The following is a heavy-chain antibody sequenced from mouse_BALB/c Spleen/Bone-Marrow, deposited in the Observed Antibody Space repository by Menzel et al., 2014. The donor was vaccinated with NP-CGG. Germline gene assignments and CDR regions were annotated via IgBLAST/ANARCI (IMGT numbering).Heavy chain of an antibody. CDR3: ARERDLTLGD. V-gene: IGHV2-9*02. Sequence: VQLQESGPGLVAPSQSLSITCTVSGFSLTGYGVHWVRQPPGKGLEWLGVIRAGGSTDYNSALMSRRSINKDNSKSQVFLKMNTLQNDDTAICYCARERDLTLGDCGQGPTLTVSS. CDR1: GFSLTGYG. CDR2: IRAGGST. J-gene: IGHJ2*01. D-gene: IGHD4-1*01.